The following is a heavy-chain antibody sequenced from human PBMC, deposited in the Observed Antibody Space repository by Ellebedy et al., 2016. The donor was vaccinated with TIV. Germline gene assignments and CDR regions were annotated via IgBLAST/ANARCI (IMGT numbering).Heavy chain of an antibody. CDR3: ARAGGDY. D-gene: IGHD3-10*01. V-gene: IGHV3-7*01. J-gene: IGHJ4*02. CDR1: GSTFSSYW. CDR2: IKEDGSQY. Sequence: PGGSLRLSCADSGSTFSSYWMNWVRQAPGTGLEWVASIKEDGSQYHYVDSVRGRFTISRDNAKTSLYLQMNSLRAEDTAMYYCARAGGDYWGQGTLVTVST.